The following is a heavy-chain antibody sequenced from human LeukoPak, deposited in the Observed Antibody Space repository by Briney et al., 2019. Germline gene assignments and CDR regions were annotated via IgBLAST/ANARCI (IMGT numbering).Heavy chain of an antibody. CDR1: GGSFSGYY. CDR2: INHSGST. CDR3: ARGAQLWDH. D-gene: IGHD5-18*01. J-gene: IGHJ4*02. V-gene: IGHV4-34*01. Sequence: PSETLSLTCAVYGGSFSGYYWSWIRQPPGKELEWIGEINHSGSTTYNPSLKSRVTISVDTSKNQFSLKLSSVTAADTAVYYCARGAQLWDHWGQGTLVTVSS.